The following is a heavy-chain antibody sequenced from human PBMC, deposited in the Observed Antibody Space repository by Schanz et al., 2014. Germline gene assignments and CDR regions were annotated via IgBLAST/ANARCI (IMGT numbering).Heavy chain of an antibody. V-gene: IGHV3-53*01. CDR3: ASERGYSYGYGAFDI. D-gene: IGHD5-18*01. Sequence: EMQLVESGGGLIQPGGSLRLSCAASGFTVTSYYMSWVRQAPGKGLQWVSTISNGGGGYISYADSVKGRFTISRDNSKNTLYLQMNSLRAEDTALYYCASERGYSYGYGAFDIWGQGTMVTVSS. CDR1: GFTVTSYY. J-gene: IGHJ3*02. CDR2: ISNGGGGYI.